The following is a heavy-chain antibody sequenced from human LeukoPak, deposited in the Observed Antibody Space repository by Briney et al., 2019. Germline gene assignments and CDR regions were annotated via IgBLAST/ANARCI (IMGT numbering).Heavy chain of an antibody. CDR2: IYYSGST. CDR1: GGSISSSSYY. J-gene: IGHJ4*02. Sequence: SETLSLTCTVSGGSISSSSYYWGWIRQPPGKGQEWIGSIYYSGSTYYNPSLKSRVTISVDTSKNQFSLKLSSVTAADTAVNYCARQGIVVVPAAIDYWGQGTLVTVSS. D-gene: IGHD2-2*01. CDR3: ARQGIVVVPAAIDY. V-gene: IGHV4-39*01.